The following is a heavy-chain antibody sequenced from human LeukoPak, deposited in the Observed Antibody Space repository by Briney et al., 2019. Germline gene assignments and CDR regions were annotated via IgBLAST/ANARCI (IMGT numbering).Heavy chain of an antibody. J-gene: IGHJ4*02. CDR1: GFTFSSYW. V-gene: IGHV3-7*01. CDR3: ASSSWYYQDFDY. Sequence: PGGSLRLSCAASGFTFSSYWMSWVRQAPGKGLEWVANIKQDGSEKYYVDSVKGRFTISRDNAKNSLYLQMNSLRAEDTAVYYCASSSWYYQDFDYWGQGTLVTVTS. D-gene: IGHD6-13*01. CDR2: IKQDGSEK.